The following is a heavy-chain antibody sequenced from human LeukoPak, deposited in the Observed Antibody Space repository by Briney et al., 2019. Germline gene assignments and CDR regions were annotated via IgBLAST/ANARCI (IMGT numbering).Heavy chain of an antibody. Sequence: GGSLRLSCAASGFTFSTYTMSWVRQAPGKGLEWVSAISGSGGSTYYADSVKGRFTISRDNSKNTLYLQMNSLRAEDTAIYYCAKDRGGCANGVCYTLGAFDVWGHGTMVTFSS. V-gene: IGHV3-23*01. CDR2: ISGSGGST. D-gene: IGHD2-8*01. J-gene: IGHJ3*01. CDR3: AKDRGGCANGVCYTLGAFDV. CDR1: GFTFSTYT.